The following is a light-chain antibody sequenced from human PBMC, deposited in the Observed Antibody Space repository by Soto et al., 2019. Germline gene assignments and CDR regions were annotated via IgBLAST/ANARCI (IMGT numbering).Light chain of an antibody. CDR3: CSYVSSKTYL. Sequence: QSVLTQPASVSVSPGQSITISCTGARLDVGGYDYVSWYQQQPGKAPKLIIYEVTNRPSGVSDRFSGSKSDNTASLTISGLQTEDEADYYCCSYVSSKTYLFGTGTKVT. CDR1: RLDVGGYDY. V-gene: IGLV2-14*03. CDR2: EVT. J-gene: IGLJ1*01.